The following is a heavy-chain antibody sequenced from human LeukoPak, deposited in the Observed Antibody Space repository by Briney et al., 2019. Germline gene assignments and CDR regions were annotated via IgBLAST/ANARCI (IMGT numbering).Heavy chain of an antibody. D-gene: IGHD1-26*01. J-gene: IGHJ4*02. V-gene: IGHV3-23*01. CDR1: GFTFADYG. Sequence: GGSLRLSCAASGFTFADYGMTWVRQAPGKGLKWVPAISGSGSSTYYADSVKGRFTISRDNSKNTLYLQMNSLSAEDTAVYYCAKHYVGPTSYFDYWGQGTLVIVSS. CDR2: ISGSGSST. CDR3: AKHYVGPTSYFDY.